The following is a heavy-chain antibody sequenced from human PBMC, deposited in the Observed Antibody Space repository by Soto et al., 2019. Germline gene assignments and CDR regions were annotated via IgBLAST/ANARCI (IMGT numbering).Heavy chain of an antibody. Sequence: QVQLQESGPGLVKPSQTLSLTCTVSGGSISSGGYYWSWIRQHPGKGLEWIGYIYYSGSTYYNPSLQGRVNISVEPSKNQFSLKLSPVTAADTAVYYWARQNVEIAHVYNWFDPWGQGTLVTVSS. J-gene: IGHJ5*02. CDR1: GGSISSGGYY. CDR2: IYYSGST. V-gene: IGHV4-31*03. D-gene: IGHD2-21*01. CDR3: ARQNVEIAHVYNWFDP.